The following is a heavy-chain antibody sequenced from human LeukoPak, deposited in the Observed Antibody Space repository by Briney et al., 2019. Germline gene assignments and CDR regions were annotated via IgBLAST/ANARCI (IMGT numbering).Heavy chain of an antibody. CDR1: GFTVSSNY. CDR3: AREKRLPWFGELLGDAFDI. Sequence: GGSLGLSCAASGFTVSSNYMSWVRQAPGKGLEWVSVIYSGGSTYYADSVKGRFTISRHNSENTLYLQMNSLRAEDTAVYYCAREKRLPWFGELLGDAFDIWGQGTMVTVSS. D-gene: IGHD3-10*01. J-gene: IGHJ3*02. CDR2: IYSGGST. V-gene: IGHV3-53*04.